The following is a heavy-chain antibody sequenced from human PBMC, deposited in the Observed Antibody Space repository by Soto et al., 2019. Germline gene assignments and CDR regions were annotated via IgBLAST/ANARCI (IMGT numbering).Heavy chain of an antibody. D-gene: IGHD5-18*01. CDR1: GYSFTSYW. CDR3: ARHMDSYGSDWGSSGPNGGY. CDR2: IDPSDSYT. V-gene: IGHV5-10-1*01. J-gene: IGHJ4*02. Sequence: PGESLKISCKGSGYSFTSYWISWVRQMPGKGLGWMGRIDPSDSYTNYSPSFQGHVTISADKSISTAYLQWSSLKASDTAMYYCARHMDSYGSDWGSSGPNGGYWGQGTLVTVSS.